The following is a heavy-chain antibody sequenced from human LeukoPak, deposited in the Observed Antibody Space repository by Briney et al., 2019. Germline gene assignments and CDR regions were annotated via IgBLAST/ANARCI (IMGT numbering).Heavy chain of an antibody. Sequence: GGSLRLSCAASGFTFSSYWMHWVRQAPGKGLVWVSRINSDGSYTTYADSVKGRFTISRDNAKNTLDLQMNSLRAEDTAVYYCSSWYYDSSGYYPPYGMDVWGQGTTVTVSS. CDR1: GFTFSSYW. J-gene: IGHJ6*02. D-gene: IGHD3-22*01. CDR3: SSWYYDSSGYYPPYGMDV. CDR2: INSDGSYT. V-gene: IGHV3-74*03.